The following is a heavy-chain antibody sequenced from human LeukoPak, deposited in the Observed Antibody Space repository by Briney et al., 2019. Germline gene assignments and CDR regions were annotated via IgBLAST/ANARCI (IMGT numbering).Heavy chain of an antibody. J-gene: IGHJ6*04. Sequence: GGSLRLSCAASGFTFSSYAMSWVRQAPGKGLEWVSAISGSGGSTYYADSVKGRFTISRDNSKDTLYLQVNSLRAEDTAVYYCAKGRLGCSSTSCYVDYYYYGMDVWGKGTTVTVSS. CDR3: AKGRLGCSSTSCYVDYYYYGMDV. CDR1: GFTFSSYA. V-gene: IGHV3-23*01. CDR2: ISGSGGST. D-gene: IGHD2-2*01.